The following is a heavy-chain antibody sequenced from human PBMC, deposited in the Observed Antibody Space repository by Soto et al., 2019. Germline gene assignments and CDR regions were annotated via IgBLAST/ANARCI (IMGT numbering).Heavy chain of an antibody. V-gene: IGHV3-15*01. CDR3: TTDRGHMYDFDY. CDR1: GFTFDNAW. Sequence: EVHLVESGGGLVKPGGSLRLSCAASGFTFDNAWMSWVRQAPGKGLEWVGRIKSKTDGGTADYAAPVKGRFTISRDDSKNTLLLQMNSLKTEDTAVYYCTTDRGHMYDFDYWGQGTLVPVSS. J-gene: IGHJ4*02. CDR2: IKSKTDGGTA. D-gene: IGHD2-8*01.